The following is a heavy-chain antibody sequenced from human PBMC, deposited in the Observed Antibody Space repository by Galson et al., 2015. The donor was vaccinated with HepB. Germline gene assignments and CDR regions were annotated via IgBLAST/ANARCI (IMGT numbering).Heavy chain of an antibody. D-gene: IGHD2-2*01. V-gene: IGHV4-39*01. CDR3: ARAAIAEGGFDY. J-gene: IGHJ4*02. Sequence: LSLTCTVSGGSISSSSYYWGWIRQPPGKGLEWIGSIYYSGSTYYNPSLKSRVTISVDTSKNQFSLKLSSVTAADTAVYYCARAAIAEGGFDYWGQGTLVTVSS. CDR1: GGSISSSSYY. CDR2: IYYSGST.